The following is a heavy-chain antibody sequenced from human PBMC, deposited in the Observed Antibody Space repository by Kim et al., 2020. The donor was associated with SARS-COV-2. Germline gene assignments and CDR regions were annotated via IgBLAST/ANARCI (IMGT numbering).Heavy chain of an antibody. CDR2: IYYSGST. V-gene: IGHV4-59*01. CDR3: ARGWYSDYFDY. CDR1: GGSISSYY. J-gene: IGHJ4*02. Sequence: SETLSLTCTVSGGSISSYYWSWIRQPPGKGLEWIGYIYYSGSTNYNLSLKSRVTISVDTSKNQFSLKLSSVTAADTAVYYCARGWYSDYFDYWGQGTLVTVSS. D-gene: IGHD6-13*01.